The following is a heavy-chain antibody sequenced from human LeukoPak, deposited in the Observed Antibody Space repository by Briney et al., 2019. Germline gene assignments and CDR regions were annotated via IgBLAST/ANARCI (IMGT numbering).Heavy chain of an antibody. V-gene: IGHV3-23*01. CDR1: GFTFSNYA. J-gene: IGHJ4*02. CDR2: ILGSGGAT. Sequence: GGSLRLSRSASGFTFSNYAMSWVRRAPGKGLEWVSGILGSGGATFYADSVEGRFTISRDNSKNTLYLLMNSLRAEDTAVYYCAKDETLSGVNYFASWGQGTLVTVSS. CDR3: AKDETLSGVNYFAS. D-gene: IGHD3-10*01.